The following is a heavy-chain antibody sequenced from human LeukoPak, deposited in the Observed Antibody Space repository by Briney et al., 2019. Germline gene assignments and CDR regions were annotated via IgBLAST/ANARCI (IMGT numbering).Heavy chain of an antibody. CDR2: IGIAGDT. D-gene: IGHD2-2*01. CDR1: GFTFSSYA. V-gene: IGHV3-13*01. Sequence: GGSLRLSCAASGFTFSSYAMSWVRQAPGKGLEWVSAIGIAGDTYYPDSVKGRFTISRDNAKNSLYLQLNSLRAGDTAVYYCARGYCSNTRCSEGFYFDYWGQGALVTVSS. J-gene: IGHJ4*02. CDR3: ARGYCSNTRCSEGFYFDY.